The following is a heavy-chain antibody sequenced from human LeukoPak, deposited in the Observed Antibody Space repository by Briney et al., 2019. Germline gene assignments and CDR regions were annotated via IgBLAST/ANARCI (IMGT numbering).Heavy chain of an antibody. CDR1: GFTFSSYS. Sequence: GGTLRLSCAASGFTFSSYSMNGVRQAPAKGLEWVSSISSSSSYIYYADSVKGRFTISRDNAKNSLYLQMNSLRVEDTAVYYCARAYDILTGWLDYWGQGTLVIVSS. D-gene: IGHD3-9*01. CDR2: ISSSSSYI. V-gene: IGHV3-21*04. CDR3: ARAYDILTGWLDY. J-gene: IGHJ4*02.